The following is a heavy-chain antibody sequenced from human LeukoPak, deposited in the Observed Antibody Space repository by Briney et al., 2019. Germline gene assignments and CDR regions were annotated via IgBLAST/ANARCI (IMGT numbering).Heavy chain of an antibody. CDR2: ISAYNGNT. J-gene: IGHJ4*02. CDR1: GYTFTSYG. Sequence: EASVKVSCKASGYTFTSYGISWVRQAPGQGLEWMGWISAYNGNTNYAQKLQGRVTMTTDTSTSTAYMELRSLRSDDTAMYYCARDFRSALRIGPPSDYWGQGTLVTVSS. D-gene: IGHD2-21*02. V-gene: IGHV1-18*01. CDR3: ARDFRSALRIGPPSDY.